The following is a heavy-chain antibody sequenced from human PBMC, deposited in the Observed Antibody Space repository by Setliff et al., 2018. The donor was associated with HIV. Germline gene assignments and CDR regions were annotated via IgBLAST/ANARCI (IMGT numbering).Heavy chain of an antibody. V-gene: IGHV3-7*01. CDR1: GFTFSSAW. CDR2: ISPDGSAT. D-gene: IGHD5-12*01. Sequence: AGGSLRLSCAASGFTFSSAWMGWVRQAPAKGLEWVANISPDGSATYYVDSVKGRFTISRDNAKNSLYLQLNSLRVEDTAVYYCARDWRHGYDLNFDYWGQGTLVTVSS. J-gene: IGHJ4*02. CDR3: ARDWRHGYDLNFDY.